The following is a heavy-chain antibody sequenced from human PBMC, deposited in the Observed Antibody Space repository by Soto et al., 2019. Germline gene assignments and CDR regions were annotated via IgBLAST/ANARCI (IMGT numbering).Heavy chain of an antibody. CDR1: GLTFSRYA. Sequence: QVQLVESGGGVVQPGRSLRLSCAASGLTFSRYAMHWVRQAPGKVLEWVAIISYGGSNKYYADSVRGRFTISRDNSNNTLYLQMNSLRAEDTAVYYCARDREGYSGFDYPAYWGQGTLVTVSS. J-gene: IGHJ4*02. D-gene: IGHD5-12*01. V-gene: IGHV3-30-3*01. CDR2: ISYGGSNK. CDR3: ARDREGYSGFDYPAY.